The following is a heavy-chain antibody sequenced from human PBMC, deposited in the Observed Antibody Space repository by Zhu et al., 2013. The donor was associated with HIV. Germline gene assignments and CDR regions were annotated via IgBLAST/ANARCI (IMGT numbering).Heavy chain of an antibody. CDR3: ARIESNTMITVGGTS. V-gene: IGHV1-2*02. Sequence: QVQLVQSGAEVKKPGASVKVSCKASGYTFTGHYLHWVRQAPGQGLQWMGWISPNSGGTNYAQQFQGRVTMTRDTSISTAYMELSSLRSDDTAIYYCARIESNTMITVGGTSWGQGTLVSVSS. J-gene: IGHJ4*02. CDR1: GYTFTGHY. D-gene: IGHD3-22*01. CDR2: ISPNSGGT.